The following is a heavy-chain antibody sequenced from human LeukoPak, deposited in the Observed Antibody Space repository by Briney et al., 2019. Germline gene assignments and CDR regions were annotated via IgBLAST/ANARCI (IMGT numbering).Heavy chain of an antibody. CDR2: ISGSGGST. V-gene: IGHV3-23*01. J-gene: IGHJ4*02. CDR3: AMSWYGDYRYFDY. Sequence: PGGSLRLSCAASGFTFSSYAMSWVRQAPGKGLEWVSAISGSGGSTYYADSVKGRFTISRDNSKNTLYLQMNSLRAEDTAVYYCAMSWYGDYRYFDYWGQRTLVTVSS. D-gene: IGHD4-17*01. CDR1: GFTFSSYA.